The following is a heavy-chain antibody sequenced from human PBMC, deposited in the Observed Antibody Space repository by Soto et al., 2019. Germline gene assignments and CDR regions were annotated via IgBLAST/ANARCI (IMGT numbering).Heavy chain of an antibody. CDR1: GYTFTSYG. V-gene: IGHV1-18*01. CDR2: ISAYNGNT. D-gene: IGHD3-22*01. Sequence: ASVKVSCKASGYTFTSYGISWVRQAPGQGLEWMGWISAYNGNTNYAQKLQGRVTMTTDTSTSTAYMELRSLRSDDTAVYYCASARGHGFYVYYHMYVWGKGTTVTVSS. CDR3: ASARGHGFYVYYHMYV. J-gene: IGHJ6*03.